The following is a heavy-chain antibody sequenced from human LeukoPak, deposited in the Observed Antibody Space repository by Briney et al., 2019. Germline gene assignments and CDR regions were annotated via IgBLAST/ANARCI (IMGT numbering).Heavy chain of an antibody. Sequence: PGGSLRLSCAASGFTFENYAMHWVRQVPGKGLEWVSLISGDGDNPYYADSVKGRFTISRDNSKKSLFLQMNSLRTDDTALYYCAKDIVESSGWYWYFDYWGQGTLVTVSS. D-gene: IGHD6-13*01. CDR1: GFTFENYA. CDR2: ISGDGDNP. J-gene: IGHJ4*02. V-gene: IGHV3-43*02. CDR3: AKDIVESSGWYWYFDY.